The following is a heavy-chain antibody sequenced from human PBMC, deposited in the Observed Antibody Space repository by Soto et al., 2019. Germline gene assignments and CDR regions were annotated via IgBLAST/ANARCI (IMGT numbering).Heavy chain of an antibody. D-gene: IGHD1-26*01. CDR1: GITISNYA. J-gene: IGHJ4*02. CDR2: SSGSGGTT. V-gene: IGHV3-23*01. Sequence: PGGSLRLSCAASGITISNYAMSWVRQAPGKGLEWVSASSGSGGTTYYADSVKGRFTISRDNSKNTLYLQINSLRAEDTAVYYCVKHAVGGGFYEFLKYFDYWGQGALVTVSS. CDR3: VKHAVGGGFYEFLKYFDY.